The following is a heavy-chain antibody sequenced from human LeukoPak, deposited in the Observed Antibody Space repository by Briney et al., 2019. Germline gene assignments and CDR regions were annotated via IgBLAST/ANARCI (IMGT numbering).Heavy chain of an antibody. CDR1: SGSFSDYY. CDR2: INPSGST. V-gene: IGHV4-34*01. J-gene: IGHJ6*02. Sequence: SETLSLTCAVYSGSFSDYYWSWIRQPPGKGLEWIGEINPSGSTNYSPSLKSRVTMSVDTSKNQFSLKLSSVTAADTAVYYCARERITMVRGVMRYYYGMDVWGQGTTVTVSS. D-gene: IGHD3-10*01. CDR3: ARERITMVRGVMRYYYGMDV.